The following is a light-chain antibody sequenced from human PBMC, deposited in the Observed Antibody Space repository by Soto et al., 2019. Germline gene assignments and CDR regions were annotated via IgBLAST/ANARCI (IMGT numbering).Light chain of an antibody. V-gene: IGKV3-15*01. Sequence: EIVMTQSPATVSVSPGERATLSCRASQSVNSNLVWYQHKPSQAPRLLIYGASTRATGIPARFSGSGSGTDFTLTISSLQSEDFALYYCQQYNNWLWTFGQGTRVEIK. CDR1: QSVNSN. CDR2: GAS. CDR3: QQYNNWLWT. J-gene: IGKJ1*01.